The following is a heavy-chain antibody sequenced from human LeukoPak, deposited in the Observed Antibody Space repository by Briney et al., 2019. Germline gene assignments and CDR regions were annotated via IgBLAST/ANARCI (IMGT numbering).Heavy chain of an antibody. D-gene: IGHD6-19*01. Sequence: SVKVSCKASGGTFSSYAISWVRQAPGQGLEWMGRIIPIFGIANYAQKFQGRVTITADQSTSTAYMELSSLRSEDTAVYYCARDGVRLLGAVAGNWFDPWGQGTLVTVSS. CDR2: IIPIFGIA. CDR1: GGTFSSYA. V-gene: IGHV1-69*04. CDR3: ARDGVRLLGAVAGNWFDP. J-gene: IGHJ5*02.